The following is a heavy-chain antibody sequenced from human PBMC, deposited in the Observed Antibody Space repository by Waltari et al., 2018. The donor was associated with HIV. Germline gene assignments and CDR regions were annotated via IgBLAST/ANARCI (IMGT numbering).Heavy chain of an antibody. CDR1: GFTFSSYW. CDR2: IKQDGSEK. V-gene: IGHV3-7*01. D-gene: IGHD2-15*01. Sequence: EVQLVESGGGLVQPGGSLRLSCAASGFTFSSYWMTWVRQAPGKGLEWVANIKQDGSEKDYADSVKGRFTISRDNATNSLYLQMNSLRAEDTAVYYCASLYCSGGSCYDYWGQGTLVTVSS. J-gene: IGHJ4*02. CDR3: ASLYCSGGSCYDY.